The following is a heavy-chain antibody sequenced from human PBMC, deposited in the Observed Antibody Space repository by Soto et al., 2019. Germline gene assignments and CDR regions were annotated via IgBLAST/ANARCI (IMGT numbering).Heavy chain of an antibody. V-gene: IGHV4-4*02. Sequence: PSETLSLTCAVSGGSISSSNWWRWVRQPPGEGLEWIGESYHSGSTNYNPSLKSRVTISVDKSKNQFSLKLSSVTAADTAVYYCARDLRGHSSSSSPPLYYYYYYGMDVWGQGTTVTVSS. CDR1: GGSISSSNW. D-gene: IGHD6-6*01. J-gene: IGHJ6*02. CDR2: SYHSGST. CDR3: ARDLRGHSSSSSPPLYYYYYYGMDV.